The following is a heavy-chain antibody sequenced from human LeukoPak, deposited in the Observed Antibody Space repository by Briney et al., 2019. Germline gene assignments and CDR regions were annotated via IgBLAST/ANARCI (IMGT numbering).Heavy chain of an antibody. Sequence: GGSLRLSCAASGFTFGDYYMSWIRQAPGKGLEWLSYIGSSDSPIYYADSVKGRFTISRNNAKNSLYLQMSSLRAEDTAVYYCARSIGAGNSVYFDYWGQGTLVTVSS. CDR1: GFTFGDYY. CDR3: ARSIGAGNSVYFDY. J-gene: IGHJ4*02. D-gene: IGHD4-23*01. CDR2: IGSSDSPI. V-gene: IGHV3-11*01.